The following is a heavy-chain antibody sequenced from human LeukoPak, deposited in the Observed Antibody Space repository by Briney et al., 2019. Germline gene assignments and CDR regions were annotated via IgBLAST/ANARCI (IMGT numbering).Heavy chain of an antibody. Sequence: PGGSLRLSCAASGFIFGSYGMYWVRQAPGKGLEWVAFTRFDGSNTDYADSVKGRFTISRDNSKNTLYLQMNSLRVEDTALYYCAKDRSSISFLDYWGQGTLVTVSS. CDR1: GFIFGSYG. V-gene: IGHV3-30*02. CDR3: AKDRSSISFLDY. D-gene: IGHD2-2*01. J-gene: IGHJ4*02. CDR2: TRFDGSNT.